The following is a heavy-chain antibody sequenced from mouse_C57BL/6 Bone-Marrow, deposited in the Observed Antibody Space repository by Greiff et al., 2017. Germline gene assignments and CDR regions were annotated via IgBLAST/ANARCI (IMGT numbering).Heavy chain of an antibody. CDR2: IYPRSGNT. J-gene: IGHJ1*03. V-gene: IGHV1-81*01. CDR3: ARSVGYHWYFEV. Sequence: VQLQQSGAELARPGASVKLSCKASGYTFTSYGISWVKQRTGQGLEWIGEIYPRSGNTYYNEKFKGKATLTADKSSSTAYMELRSLTSEDSAVYFCARSVGYHWYFEVWGTGTTVTVSS. CDR1: GYTFTSYG. D-gene: IGHD2-2*01.